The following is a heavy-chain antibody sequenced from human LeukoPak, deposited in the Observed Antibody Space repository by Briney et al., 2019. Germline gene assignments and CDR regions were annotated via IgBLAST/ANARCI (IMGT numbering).Heavy chain of an antibody. J-gene: IGHJ4*02. D-gene: IGHD1-26*01. V-gene: IGHV1-69*02. CDR3: ARGNPPSIVGYDRHFDY. CDR2: IIPILGIA. CDR1: GGTFSSYT. Sequence: SVKVSCKASGGTFSSYTISWVRQAPGQGLEWMGRIIPILGIANYAQKFQGRVTITADKSTSTAYMELSSLRSEDTAVYYCARGNPPSIVGYDRHFDYWGQGTLVTVSS.